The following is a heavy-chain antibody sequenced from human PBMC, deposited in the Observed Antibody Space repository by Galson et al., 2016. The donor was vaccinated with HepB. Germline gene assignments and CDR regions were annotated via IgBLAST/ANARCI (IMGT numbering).Heavy chain of an antibody. CDR2: IEHDGNIK. V-gene: IGHV3-30*04. D-gene: IGHD2-2*01. CDR3: ARDPRVLGYCDTTTCDWFGP. CDR1: GLTFSNYA. Sequence: SLRLSCAVSGLTFSNYAMHWVRQAPGKGLEWVTVIEHDGNIKYYADSVKGRFTVSRDDSNSTLYLQMNSLRGDDTALYYCARDPRVLGYCDTTTCDWFGPWGQGTLVIVSS. J-gene: IGHJ5*02.